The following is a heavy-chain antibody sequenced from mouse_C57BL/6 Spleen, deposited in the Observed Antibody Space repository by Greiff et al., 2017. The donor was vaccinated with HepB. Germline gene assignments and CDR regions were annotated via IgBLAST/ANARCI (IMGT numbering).Heavy chain of an antibody. Sequence: VKPGASVKMSCKASGYTFTSYWITWVKQRPGQGLEWIGDIYPGSGSTNYNEKFKSKATLTVDTSSSTAYMQLSSLTSEDSAVYYCARGERYYYGSSYEAWFAYWGQGTLVTVSA. V-gene: IGHV1-55*01. D-gene: IGHD1-1*01. CDR3: ARGERYYYGSSYEAWFAY. CDR1: GYTFTSYW. J-gene: IGHJ3*01. CDR2: IYPGSGST.